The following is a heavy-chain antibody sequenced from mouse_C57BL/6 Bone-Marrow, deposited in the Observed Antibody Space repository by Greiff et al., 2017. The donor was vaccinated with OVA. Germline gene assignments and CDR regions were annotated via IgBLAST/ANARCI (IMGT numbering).Heavy chain of an antibody. Sequence: EVMLVESGGDLVKPGGSLKLSCAASGFTFSSYGMSWVRQTPDKRLEWVATISSGSSYTYYPDSVKGRFNISRDNAKNTLYLQMNSLKAEDTAMYYCARASETSGFAYWGQGTLVTVSA. CDR3: ARASETSGFAY. V-gene: IGHV5-6*01. CDR2: ISSGSSYT. CDR1: GFTFSSYG. J-gene: IGHJ3*01. D-gene: IGHD6-1*01.